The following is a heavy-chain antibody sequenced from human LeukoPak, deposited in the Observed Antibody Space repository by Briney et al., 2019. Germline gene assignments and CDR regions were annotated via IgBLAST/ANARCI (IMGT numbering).Heavy chain of an antibody. CDR3: AKDLVIGCCSSTSCYHYYGMDV. V-gene: IGHV3-30*18. Sequence: PGGSLRLSCAASGFTFSSYGMHWVRQAPGKGLEWVAVISYDGSNKYYADSVKGRFTISRDNSKNTLYLQMNSLRAEDTAVYYCAKDLVIGCCSSTSCYHYYGMDVWGQGTTVTVSS. J-gene: IGHJ6*02. CDR1: GFTFSSYG. CDR2: ISYDGSNK. D-gene: IGHD2-2*01.